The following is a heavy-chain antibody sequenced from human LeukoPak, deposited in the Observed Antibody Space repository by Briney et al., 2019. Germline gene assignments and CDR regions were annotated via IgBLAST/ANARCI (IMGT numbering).Heavy chain of an antibody. D-gene: IGHD3-22*01. CDR1: GYTLTELY. Sequence: ASVKVSCKVSGYTLTELYMHWVRQAPGKGLEWMGGFDPEDGETIYAQKFQGRVTMTEDTSTDTAYMELSSLRSEDTAVYYCATFDYYDSSLPSYWGQGTQVTVSS. J-gene: IGHJ4*02. CDR2: FDPEDGET. CDR3: ATFDYYDSSLPSY. V-gene: IGHV1-24*01.